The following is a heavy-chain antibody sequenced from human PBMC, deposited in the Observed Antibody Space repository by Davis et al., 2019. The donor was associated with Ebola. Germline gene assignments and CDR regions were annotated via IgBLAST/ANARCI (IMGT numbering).Heavy chain of an antibody. V-gene: IGHV1-18*01. CDR1: GYTFTSYG. J-gene: IGHJ4*02. Sequence: ASVRVSCKASGYTFTSYGISRVRQAPGQGLEWMGWISAYNGNTNYAQKLQGRVTMTTDTSTSTAYMELRSLRSDDTAVYYCAKPPWGIAAPGGYFDSWGQGALVTVSS. CDR3: AKPPWGIAAPGGYFDS. D-gene: IGHD6-13*01. CDR2: ISAYNGNT.